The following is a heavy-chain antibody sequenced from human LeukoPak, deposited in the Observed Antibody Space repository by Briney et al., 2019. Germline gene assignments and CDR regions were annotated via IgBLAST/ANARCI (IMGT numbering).Heavy chain of an antibody. CDR3: ARHASSSSWFDP. CDR1: GYSFTTYW. CDR2: IDPSDSYT. D-gene: IGHD6-6*01. Sequence: AGESLKISCKGSGYSFTTYWISWVRQMPGKGLEWMGRIDPSDSYTNYSPSFQGHVTISADKSISTACLQWSSLKASDTAMYYCARHASSSSWFDPWGQGTLVTVSS. V-gene: IGHV5-10-1*01. J-gene: IGHJ5*02.